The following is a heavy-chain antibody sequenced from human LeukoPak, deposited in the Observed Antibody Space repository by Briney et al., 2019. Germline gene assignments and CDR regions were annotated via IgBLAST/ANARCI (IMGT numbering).Heavy chain of an antibody. D-gene: IGHD3-3*01. CDR3: ARDHRQYYDFWSGYYSRYNWFDP. CDR1: GGSISSYY. V-gene: IGHV4-4*07. Sequence: SETLSLTCTVSGGSISSYYWSWIRQPAGKGLEWIGRIYTSGSTNYNPSLKSRVTMSVDTSKNQFSLKLSSVTAADTAVYYCARDHRQYYDFWSGYYSRYNWFDPWGQGTLVTVSS. CDR2: IYTSGST. J-gene: IGHJ5*02.